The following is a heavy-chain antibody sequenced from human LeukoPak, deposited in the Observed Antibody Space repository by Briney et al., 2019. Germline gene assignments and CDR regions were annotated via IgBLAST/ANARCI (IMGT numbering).Heavy chain of an antibody. D-gene: IGHD1-26*01. CDR3: ARDNSVGDTAWWFDP. Sequence: ASVKVSCKASGYTFTSYYMHWVRQAPGQGLEWMGLINPSGSTTSYAQKFQGRLSLTRDMSTSTDYMELSSLRSEDTAVYYCARDNSVGDTAWWFDPWGQGTLVTVSS. CDR2: INPSGSTT. V-gene: IGHV1-46*01. J-gene: IGHJ5*02. CDR1: GYTFTSYY.